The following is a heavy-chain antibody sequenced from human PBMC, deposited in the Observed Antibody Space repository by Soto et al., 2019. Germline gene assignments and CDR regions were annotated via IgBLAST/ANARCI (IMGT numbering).Heavy chain of an antibody. D-gene: IGHD2-2*03. V-gene: IGHV4-34*01. J-gene: IGHJ6*02. CDR1: GGSFSGYY. CDR3: ARVDIVVVPAAQCMDV. CDR2: INHSGST. Sequence: SETLSLTCAVYGGSFSGYYWSWIRQPPGKGPEWIGEINHSGSTNYNPSLKSRVTISVDTSKNQFSLKLSSVTAADTAVYYCARVDIVVVPAAQCMDVWGQGTTVTVSS.